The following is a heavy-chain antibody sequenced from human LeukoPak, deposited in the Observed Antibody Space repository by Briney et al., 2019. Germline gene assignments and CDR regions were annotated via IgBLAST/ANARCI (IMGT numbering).Heavy chain of an antibody. J-gene: IGHJ4*02. V-gene: IGHV4-61*02. CDR3: ARSSSWAPYFDY. D-gene: IGHD6-13*01. CDR2: IYTSGST. CDR1: VGSTSRGSYC. Sequence: SQTLSLTRTVPVGSTSRGSYCCSWIQQPAGKGLEWIGRIYTSGSTNYNPSLKSRVTISVDTSKSQFSLKLSSVPAADTAVYYCARSSSWAPYFDYWGQGTLVTVSS.